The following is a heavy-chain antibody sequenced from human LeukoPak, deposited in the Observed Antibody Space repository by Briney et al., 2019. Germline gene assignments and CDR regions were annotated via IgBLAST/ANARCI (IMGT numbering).Heavy chain of an antibody. Sequence: PGGSLRLSCAASGFTFDDYAMHWVRQGPGKGQEWVSGISWNSGSIGYADSVKGRFTISRDNAKNSLYLQMNSLRAEDTALYYCAKGRHYYGSGSYYFPYYFDYWGQGTLVTVSS. CDR2: ISWNSGSI. CDR1: GFTFDDYA. D-gene: IGHD3-10*01. CDR3: AKGRHYYGSGSYYFPYYFDY. J-gene: IGHJ4*02. V-gene: IGHV3-9*01.